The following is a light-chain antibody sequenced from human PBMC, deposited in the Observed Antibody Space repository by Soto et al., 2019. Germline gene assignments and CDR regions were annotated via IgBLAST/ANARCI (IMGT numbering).Light chain of an antibody. CDR2: DAS. CDR3: QQYGSSPRT. J-gene: IGKJ1*01. CDR1: QSVSSSY. Sequence: EIVLTQSPGTLSLSPGERATLSCRASQSVSSSYLAWYQQKPGQAPRLLIYDASSRATGIPDWFSGSGSGTDFSLTTSRLKPGDVAVYYGQQYGSSPRTFGQEPKVEIK. V-gene: IGKV3-20*01.